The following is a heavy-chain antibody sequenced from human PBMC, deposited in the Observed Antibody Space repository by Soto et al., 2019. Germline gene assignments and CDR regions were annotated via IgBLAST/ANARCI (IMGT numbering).Heavy chain of an antibody. V-gene: IGHV3-30*02. J-gene: IGHJ4*02. CDR3: AIARVADAALDH. D-gene: IGHD6-6*01. Sequence: PGGSLRLSCAGSGFIFSNNGMHWVRQAPGKGLEWVAFMSYDGSAKFYADSVKGRFTISRDNSKSTLFLHMSNLRAEDTAMYYCAIARVADAALDHWGQGTLLTVSS. CDR2: MSYDGSAK. CDR1: GFIFSNNG.